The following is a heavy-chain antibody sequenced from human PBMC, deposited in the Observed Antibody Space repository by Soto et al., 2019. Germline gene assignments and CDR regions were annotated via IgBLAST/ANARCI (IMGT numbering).Heavy chain of an antibody. V-gene: IGHV1-69*13. J-gene: IGHJ4*02. CDR3: AKDIGPLMVHEPTDY. Sequence: SVKVSCKASGGTFSSYAISWVRQAPGQGLEWMGGIIPIFGTANYPQKSQGRVTITADESKNPLYLQMNSLRAEDTAVYYCAKDIGPLMVHEPTDYWGQGTLVTVSS. CDR2: IIPIFGTA. D-gene: IGHD2-8*01. CDR1: GGTFSSYA.